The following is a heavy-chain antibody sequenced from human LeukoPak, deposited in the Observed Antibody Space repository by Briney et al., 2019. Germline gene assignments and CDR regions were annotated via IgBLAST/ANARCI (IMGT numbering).Heavy chain of an antibody. D-gene: IGHD6-13*01. Sequence: PGGSLRLSCAASGFAFSNYTMSWVRQAPGKGLEWVSAISGSAGSTYYADSVKGRFTISRDNSKNTLYLQMNSLRAEDTAVYYCARGGIAAEDYWGQGTLVTVSS. V-gene: IGHV3-23*01. J-gene: IGHJ4*02. CDR2: ISGSAGST. CDR3: ARGGIAAEDY. CDR1: GFAFSNYT.